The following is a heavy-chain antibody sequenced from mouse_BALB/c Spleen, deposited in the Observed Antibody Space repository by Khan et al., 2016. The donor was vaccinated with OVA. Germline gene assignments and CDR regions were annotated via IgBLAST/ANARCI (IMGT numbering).Heavy chain of an antibody. D-gene: IGHD4-1*01. CDR3: ASHLTGSFAF. V-gene: IGHV5-6*01. Sequence: EVQLVDSGGDLVKPGGSLKLSCAASGFTFSSYSLSWVRQIPDKRLEWVATMSSGGDYTYYPDGVKGRFTISRDNAKNTLYLQMSSLKSEDTAMYYCASHLTGSFAFWGQGTLVTVSA. CDR1: GFTFSSYS. J-gene: IGHJ3*01. CDR2: MSSGGDYT.